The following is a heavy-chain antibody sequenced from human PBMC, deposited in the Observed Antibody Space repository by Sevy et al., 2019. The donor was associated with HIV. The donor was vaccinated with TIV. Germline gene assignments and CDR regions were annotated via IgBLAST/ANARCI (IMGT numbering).Heavy chain of an antibody. CDR2: IHYTGST. CDR3: AGDWGTPAAHYWYFDL. V-gene: IGHV4-59*01. D-gene: IGHD2-2*01. CDR1: AVSITDYY. Sequence: SETLSLTCTVSAVSITDYYWSWIRQPPGKGLEWIANIHYTGSTNYKPSLQSRVTISVDTSKNQFSLKLNSVTAADTAVYYCAGDWGTPAAHYWYFDLWGRGTLVTVSS. J-gene: IGHJ2*01.